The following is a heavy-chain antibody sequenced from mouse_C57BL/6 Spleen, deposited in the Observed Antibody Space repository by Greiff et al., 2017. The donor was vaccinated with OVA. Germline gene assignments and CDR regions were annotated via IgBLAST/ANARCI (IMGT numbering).Heavy chain of an antibody. D-gene: IGHD1-1*01. J-gene: IGHJ3*01. Sequence: VQLQQSGPELVKPGASVKMSCKASGYTFTDYNMHWVKQSHGKSLEWIGYINPNNGGTSYNQKFKGKATLTVTKSSSTAYMELRSLTSEDSAVYYCARGFAITTVVAGTYWGQGTLVTVSA. CDR3: ARGFAITTVVAGTY. CDR1: GYTFTDYN. CDR2: INPNNGGT. V-gene: IGHV1-22*01.